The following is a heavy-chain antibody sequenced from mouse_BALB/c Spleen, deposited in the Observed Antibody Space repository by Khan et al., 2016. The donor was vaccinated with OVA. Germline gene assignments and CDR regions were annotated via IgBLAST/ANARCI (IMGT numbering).Heavy chain of an antibody. J-gene: IGHJ1*01. CDR3: AKGYGYFDD. CDR2: INTETGEP. V-gene: IGHV9-2-1*01. CDR1: GYTFTDYS. Sequence: QIQLVQSGPELKKPGETVKISCKASGYTFTDYSLHWVKQAPGKGLKWMGWINTETGEPTYADDFKGRFAFSLETSASTAYLQINNLRNEDTAIYCWAKGYGYFDDWGAGTTVTVSS.